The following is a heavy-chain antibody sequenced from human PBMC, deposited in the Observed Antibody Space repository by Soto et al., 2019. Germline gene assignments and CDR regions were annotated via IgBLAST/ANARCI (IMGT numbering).Heavy chain of an antibody. CDR1: GGSISSYY. D-gene: IGHD6-6*01. CDR3: ARDLEYSRPRWFDP. Sequence: KTSETLSLTCTVSGGSISSYYWSWIRQPAGKGLEWIGRIYTSGSTNYNPSLKSRGTMSVDTSKNQFSLKLSSVTAADTAVYYCARDLEYSRPRWFDPWGQGTLVTVSS. CDR2: IYTSGST. J-gene: IGHJ5*02. V-gene: IGHV4-4*07.